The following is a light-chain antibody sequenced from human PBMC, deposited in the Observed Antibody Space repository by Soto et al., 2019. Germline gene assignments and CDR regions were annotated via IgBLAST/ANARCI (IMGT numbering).Light chain of an antibody. V-gene: IGKV3-11*01. CDR2: DAS. CDR3: QQRSNWPSIT. Sequence: EGVLTQSRVTLSLSPGERATLSCRASQTFRGLLAWYHQKPGQAPRLLIYDASNRATGIPARFSGSGSGTDFTLTINSLEPEDSAVYYCQQRSNWPSITFGQGTRLEI. CDR1: QTFRGL. J-gene: IGKJ5*01.